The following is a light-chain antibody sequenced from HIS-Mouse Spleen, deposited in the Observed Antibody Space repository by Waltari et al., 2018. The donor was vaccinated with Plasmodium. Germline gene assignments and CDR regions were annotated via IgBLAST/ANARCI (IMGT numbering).Light chain of an antibody. CDR3: QQRSNWPRVLT. CDR2: DAS. Sequence: EIVLTQSPATLSLSPGERATLSCRGSQSVSSYLAWYHQKPGQAPRLHIYDASNRATGIPARFSGSGSGTDFTLTISSLGPEDFAVYYCQQRSNWPRVLTFGGGTKVEIK. CDR1: QSVSSY. J-gene: IGKJ4*01. V-gene: IGKV3-11*01.